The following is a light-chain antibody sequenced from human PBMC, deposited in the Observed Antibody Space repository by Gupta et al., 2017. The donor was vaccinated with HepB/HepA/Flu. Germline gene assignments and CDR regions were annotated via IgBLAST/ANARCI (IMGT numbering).Light chain of an antibody. Sequence: QSALTQPASVSGSPGQSITISCTGTSSDVGAYNSVSWYQQYPGKAPRLLIYDVTSRPSGISNRFSGSKSGNTASLTISGLQAEDEADYYCSSSSSTTTLVLFGGGTKLTVL. CDR2: DVT. CDR3: SSSSSTTTLVL. J-gene: IGLJ2*01. V-gene: IGLV2-14*03. CDR1: SSDVGAYNS.